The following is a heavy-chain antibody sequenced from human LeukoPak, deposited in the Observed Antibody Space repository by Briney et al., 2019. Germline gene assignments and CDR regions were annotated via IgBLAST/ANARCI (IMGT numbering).Heavy chain of an antibody. D-gene: IGHD3-16*01. CDR1: GGSLTSGTYH. V-gene: IGHV4-39*07. Sequence: SETLSLTCSVSGGSLTSGTYHWGWIRQPPGKGLEWIGSIYFDGSTHDNPSLKSRVTMSIDTSKNQFSLRLISVTAADTAVYYCARDYDGRGGFDPWGQGTLVTVSS. J-gene: IGHJ5*02. CDR2: IYFDGST. CDR3: ARDYDGRGGFDP.